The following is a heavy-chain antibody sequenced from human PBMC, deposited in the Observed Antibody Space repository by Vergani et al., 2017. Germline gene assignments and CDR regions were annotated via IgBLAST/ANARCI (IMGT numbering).Heavy chain of an antibody. CDR3: AKDRTDYDILTGYYPKYXFDY. V-gene: IGHV3-30*18. J-gene: IGHJ4*02. CDR1: GFTFSSYG. CDR2: ISYDGSNK. D-gene: IGHD3-9*01. Sequence: QVQLVESGGGVVQPGRSLRLSCAASGFTFSSYGMHWVRQAPGKGLEWVAVISYDGSNKYYADSVKGRFTISRDNSKNTLYLQMNSLRAEDTAVYYCAKDRTDYDILTGYYPKYXFDYWGQGTLVTVSS.